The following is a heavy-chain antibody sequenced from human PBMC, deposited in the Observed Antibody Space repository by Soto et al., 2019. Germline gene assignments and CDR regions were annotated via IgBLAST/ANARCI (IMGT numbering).Heavy chain of an antibody. Sequence: ASGKVACKASGYTFTNYYMHWVRQAPGQGLEWMGIIYPSGGSTRNAQKFQGRVTMTREKSTSTVYTELSRLRSEDTAVYYCARDFSGTMHYWGRRPLVTVSS. CDR2: IYPSGGST. J-gene: IGHJ4*02. CDR3: ARDFSGTMHY. CDR1: GYTFTNYY. D-gene: IGHD1-7*01. V-gene: IGHV1-46*01.